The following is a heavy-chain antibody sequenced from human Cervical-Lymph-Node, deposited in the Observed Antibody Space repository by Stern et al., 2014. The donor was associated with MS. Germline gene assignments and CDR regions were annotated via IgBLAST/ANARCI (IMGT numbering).Heavy chain of an antibody. Sequence: EVQLVQSGAEVRKPGESLKISCKGSEYTFINYWIAWVRQVPGKGLEWMGIIYPGDSDTRYSPSFQGQVTISVDKSINTAYLQWTSLKASDTAIYYCARPVTVAGIEALDVWGQGTVVTVSS. CDR2: IYPGDSDT. D-gene: IGHD6-19*01. CDR1: EYTFINYW. J-gene: IGHJ3*01. V-gene: IGHV5-51*01. CDR3: ARPVTVAGIEALDV.